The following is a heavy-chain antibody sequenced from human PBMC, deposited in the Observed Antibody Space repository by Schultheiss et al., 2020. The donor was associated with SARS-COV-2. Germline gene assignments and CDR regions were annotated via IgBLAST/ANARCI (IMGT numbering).Heavy chain of an antibody. CDR3: TTQLLYEVWYFDL. D-gene: IGHD2-2*02. V-gene: IGHV3-15*01. CDR2: IKTKIDGGTT. CDR1: GFIFTNAW. J-gene: IGHJ2*01. Sequence: GGSLRLSCVASGFIFTNAWMSWVRQAPGKGLEWVGRIKTKIDGGTTDYAAPVKGRFTISRDDSKNMVFLQMNSLKTEDTAVYYCTTQLLYEVWYFDLWGRGTLVTVSS.